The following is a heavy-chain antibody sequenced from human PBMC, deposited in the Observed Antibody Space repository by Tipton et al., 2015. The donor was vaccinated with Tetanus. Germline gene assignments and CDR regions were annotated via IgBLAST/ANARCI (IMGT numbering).Heavy chain of an antibody. V-gene: IGHV4-30-4*08. CDR2: IYYSGST. J-gene: IGHJ6*02. Sequence: TLSLTCSVSGDSISSGGHYWGWIRQHPGKGLESIGYIYYSGSTYYNPSLKSRVTISVDTSKNQFSLSLSSVTAADTAVYYCARDHGIAWGGMGYYYGMDVWGQGTTVTVSS. CDR3: ARDHGIAWGGMGYYYGMDV. CDR1: GDSISSGGHY. D-gene: IGHD3-16*01.